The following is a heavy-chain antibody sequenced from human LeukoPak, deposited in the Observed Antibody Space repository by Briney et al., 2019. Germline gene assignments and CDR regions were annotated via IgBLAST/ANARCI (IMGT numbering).Heavy chain of an antibody. J-gene: IGHJ5*02. CDR2: IWHDGSKK. D-gene: IGHD2-15*01. V-gene: IGHV3-33*06. Sequence: GGSLRLSCAAPGFTFSSYGMHWVRQAPGKGLEWVAVIWHDGSKKYYVDSVKGRFAISRDDSKSTLYLQMNSLRPEDTAIYYCAKGLGVGYCSGGSCYNNWLDPWGQGTLVTVSS. CDR1: GFTFSSYG. CDR3: AKGLGVGYCSGGSCYNNWLDP.